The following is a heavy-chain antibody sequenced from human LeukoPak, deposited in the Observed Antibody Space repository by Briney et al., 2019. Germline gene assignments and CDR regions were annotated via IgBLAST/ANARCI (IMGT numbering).Heavy chain of an antibody. Sequence: SETLSLTCTVSGGSISSYYWSWIRQPPGKGLEWIGYIYYSGSTNYNPSLKSRVTISIDTSKNQFSLKLSSVTAADTAVYYCARDRNRQYYFDYWGQGTLVTVSS. CDR3: ARDRNRQYYFDY. CDR2: IYYSGST. D-gene: IGHD1-14*01. V-gene: IGHV4-59*01. J-gene: IGHJ4*02. CDR1: GGSISSYY.